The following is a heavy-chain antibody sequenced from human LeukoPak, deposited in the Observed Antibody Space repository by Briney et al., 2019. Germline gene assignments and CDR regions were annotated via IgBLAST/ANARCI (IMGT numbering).Heavy chain of an antibody. V-gene: IGHV1-2*06. J-gene: IGHJ6*03. D-gene: IGHD2-2*01. Sequence: ASVKVSCKASGYTFTGYYMHWVRQAPGQGLEWMGRINPNSGGTNYAQKFQGRVTMTRDTSISTAYTELSRLRSDDTAVYYCARDPPRSTRAYYYYMDVWGKGTTVTVSS. CDR2: INPNSGGT. CDR3: ARDPPRSTRAYYYYMDV. CDR1: GYTFTGYY.